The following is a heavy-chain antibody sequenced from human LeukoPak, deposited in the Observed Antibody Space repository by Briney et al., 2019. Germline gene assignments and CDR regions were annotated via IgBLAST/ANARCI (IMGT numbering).Heavy chain of an antibody. J-gene: IGHJ4*02. CDR2: IYYSGST. Sequence: SETLSLTCTVSGGSISSSSYYWGWIRQSPGKGLEGIGSIYYSGSTYYHPSLKSRVTISVDTSKNQFSLKLSSVTAADTAVYYCARDGQRDTRPYWGQGTLVTVSS. D-gene: IGHD5-18*01. CDR3: ARDGQRDTRPY. CDR1: GGSISSSSYY. V-gene: IGHV4-39*07.